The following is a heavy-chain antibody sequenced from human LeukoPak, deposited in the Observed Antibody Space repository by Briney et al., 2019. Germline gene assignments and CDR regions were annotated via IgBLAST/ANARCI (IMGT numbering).Heavy chain of an antibody. J-gene: IGHJ5*02. V-gene: IGHV4-34*01. CDR3: ARFFRTSVSWFDP. Sequence: SETLSLTCAVYGGSFSGYYWSWIRQPPGKELEWIGEINHSGGTNYNPSLKSRVTISVDTSKNQFSLKLSSVTAADTAVYYCARFFRTSVSWFDPWGQGTLVTVSS. D-gene: IGHD2-2*01. CDR1: GGSFSGYY. CDR2: INHSGGT.